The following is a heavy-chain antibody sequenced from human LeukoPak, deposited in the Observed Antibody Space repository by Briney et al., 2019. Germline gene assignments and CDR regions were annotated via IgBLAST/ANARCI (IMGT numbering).Heavy chain of an antibody. CDR1: GFTFSSYA. V-gene: IGHV3-23*01. J-gene: IGHJ4*02. CDR3: ARAQRNAEAIFGGGFDY. D-gene: IGHD3-16*01. Sequence: PGGSLRLSCAASGFTFSSYAMSWVRQAPGKGLEWGAGICGSAVNTYYADSVKGRFTISRDNSNNTLYLQMKSLRAEDTAVYYCARAQRNAEAIFGGGFDYWGQGTLVTVSS. CDR2: ICGSAVNT.